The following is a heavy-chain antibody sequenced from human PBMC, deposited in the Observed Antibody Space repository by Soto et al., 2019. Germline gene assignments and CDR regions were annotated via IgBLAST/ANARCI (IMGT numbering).Heavy chain of an antibody. Sequence: SETLSLSCTVSGCSISTYYWSWIRQPPGKGLEWIGNINYSGSTNYNPSFKSRVTISVDTSKNHFSLKLSSVTAADTAVYYCARETTSWANWFDPWGQGTLVTV. D-gene: IGHD1-26*01. CDR2: INYSGST. CDR3: ARETTSWANWFDP. CDR1: GCSISTYY. J-gene: IGHJ5*02. V-gene: IGHV4-59*12.